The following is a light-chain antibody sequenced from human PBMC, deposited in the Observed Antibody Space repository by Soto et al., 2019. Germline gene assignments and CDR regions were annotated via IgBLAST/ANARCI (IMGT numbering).Light chain of an antibody. CDR3: QQYGSSPWT. V-gene: IGKV3-20*01. Sequence: EIVLTRSPGTLSMSPGERATLSCRASQSVSSSYLAWYQQKPGQAPRLLIYGASSRATGIPDRFSGSGSGTDVTLTISRLEPEDFAVYYCQQYGSSPWTFGQGTKVEIK. CDR2: GAS. J-gene: IGKJ1*01. CDR1: QSVSSSY.